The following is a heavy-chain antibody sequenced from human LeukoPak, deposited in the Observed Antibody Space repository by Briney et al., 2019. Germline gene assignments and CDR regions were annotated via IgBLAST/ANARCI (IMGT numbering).Heavy chain of an antibody. D-gene: IGHD6-13*01. V-gene: IGHV1-24*01. CDR2: FDPEDGET. CDR3: ATVFLSSSWPVDY. CDR1: GYTLTELS. J-gene: IGHJ4*02. Sequence: ASVKVSCKVSGYTLTELSMHWVRQAPGKGLEWMGGFDPEDGETICAQKFQGRVTMTEDTSTDTAYMELSSLRSEDTAVYYRATVFLSSSWPVDYWGQGTLVTVSS.